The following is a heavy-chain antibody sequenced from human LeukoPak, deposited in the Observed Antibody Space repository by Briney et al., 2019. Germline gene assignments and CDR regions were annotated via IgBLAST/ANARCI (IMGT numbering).Heavy chain of an antibody. V-gene: IGHV4-4*07. J-gene: IGHJ6*02. CDR1: GGSISSYY. CDR2: IYTSGST. D-gene: IGHD6-13*01. Sequence: SGTLSLTCTVSGGSISSYYWSWIRQPAGKGLEWIGRIYTSGSTNYNPSLKSRVTMPVDTSKNQFSLKLSSVTAADTAVYYCAREGPNLYSSSWAPIPHYYYYGMDVWGQGTTVTVSS. CDR3: AREGPNLYSSSWAPIPHYYYYGMDV.